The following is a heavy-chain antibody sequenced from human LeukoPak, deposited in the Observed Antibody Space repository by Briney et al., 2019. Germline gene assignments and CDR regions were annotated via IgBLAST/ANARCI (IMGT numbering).Heavy chain of an antibody. CDR3: AKDYDSSGYYDY. CDR1: GFTFSSYS. D-gene: IGHD3-22*01. V-gene: IGHV3-21*04. Sequence: GGSLRLSCAASGFTFSSYSMNWVRQAPGRGLEWVSSISSSSSNKYYADSVKGRFTISRDNSKNTLYLQMISLRVEDTAVYYCAKDYDSSGYYDYWGQGTPVTVSS. J-gene: IGHJ4*02. CDR2: ISSSSSNK.